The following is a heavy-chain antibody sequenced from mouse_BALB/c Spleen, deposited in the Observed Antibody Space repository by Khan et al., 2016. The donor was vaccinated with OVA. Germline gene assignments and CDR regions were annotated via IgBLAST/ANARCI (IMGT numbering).Heavy chain of an antibody. V-gene: IGHV5-12*02. CDR3: AIQHNGAMDY. D-gene: IGHD6-1*01. CDR2: ISNGGGST. J-gene: IGHJ4*01. CDR1: GFTFSDYY. Sequence: EVELVESGGGLVQPGGSLKLSCATSGFTFSDYYMYWVRQTPEKRLEWVAYISNGGGSTYYPDTVKGRFTISRANAKNTLFLQMRRLQSEDTSMYDCAIQHNGAMDYWGQGTSVTVSS.